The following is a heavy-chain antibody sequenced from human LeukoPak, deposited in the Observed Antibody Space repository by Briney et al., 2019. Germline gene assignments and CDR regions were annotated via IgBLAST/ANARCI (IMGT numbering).Heavy chain of an antibody. V-gene: IGHV3-66*01. CDR2: IYSGGST. D-gene: IGHD3-10*01. CDR1: GFTVSSNY. J-gene: IGHJ6*03. CDR3: ARNGAGGFGESSFYYYYYYMDV. Sequence: GGSLRLSCAASGFTVSSNYMSWVRQAPGKGLEWVSVIYSGGSTYYADSVKGRFTISRDNSKNTLYLQMNSLRAENTAVYYCARNGAGGFGESSFYYYYYYMDVWGKGTTVTISS.